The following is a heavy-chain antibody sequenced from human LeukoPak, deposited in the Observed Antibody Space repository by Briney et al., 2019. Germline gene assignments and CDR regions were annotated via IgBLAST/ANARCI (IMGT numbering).Heavy chain of an antibody. CDR2: ISAYNGNT. CDR1: GYTFTSYG. CDR3: ARSRRGELRSYFDY. J-gene: IGHJ4*02. Sequence: GASVKVSCKASGYTFTSYGISWVRQAPGQGLEWMGWISAYNGNTNYAQKLQGRVTMTTDTSTSTAYMELRSLRSDDTAVYYCARSRRGELRSYFDYWGQGTLVTVSS. V-gene: IGHV1-18*01. D-gene: IGHD3-10*01.